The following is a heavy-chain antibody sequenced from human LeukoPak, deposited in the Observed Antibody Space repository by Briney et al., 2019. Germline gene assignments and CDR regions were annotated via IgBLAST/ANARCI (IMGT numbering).Heavy chain of an antibody. CDR3: ARDTGYYGSGSYYPYYYGMDV. J-gene: IGHJ6*02. V-gene: IGHV3-33*01. Sequence: GRSLRLSCAASGFTFSSYGMHWVRQAPGKGLEWVAVIWYDGSNKYYADSVKGRFTISRDNSKNTLYLQMNSLRAEDTAVSYCARDTGYYGSGSYYPYYYGMDVWGQGTTVTVSS. D-gene: IGHD3-10*01. CDR1: GFTFSSYG. CDR2: IWYDGSNK.